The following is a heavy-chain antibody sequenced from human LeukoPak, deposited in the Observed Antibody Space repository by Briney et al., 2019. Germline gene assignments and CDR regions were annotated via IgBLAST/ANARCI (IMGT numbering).Heavy chain of an antibody. CDR3: ARELGYCSSTSCPP. CDR2: INHSGST. CDR1: GGSFSGYY. Sequence: PSETLSLTCAVYGGSFSGYYWSWIRQPPGKGLEWIGEINHSGSTNYNPSLKSRVTISVDTSKNQFSLKLSSVTAADTAMYYCARELGYCSSTSCPPWGQGTLVTVSS. J-gene: IGHJ5*02. V-gene: IGHV4-34*01. D-gene: IGHD2-2*01.